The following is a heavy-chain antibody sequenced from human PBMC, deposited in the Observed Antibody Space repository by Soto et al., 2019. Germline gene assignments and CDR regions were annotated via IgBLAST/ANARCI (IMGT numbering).Heavy chain of an antibody. CDR2: ISYSGST. Sequence: QPQLQESGPGLVKPSETLSLTCTVSGASIISTSYFWGWIRQPSGKGLEWIGTISYSGSTFYNPSPKSQVTMSVDASKNQFSLTLSSVTAADSAVYYCAALLGHCTGGTCFCRWFDPWGQGTLVTVSS. D-gene: IGHD2-8*02. V-gene: IGHV4-39*01. J-gene: IGHJ5*02. CDR1: GASIISTSYF. CDR3: AALLGHCTGGTCFCRWFDP.